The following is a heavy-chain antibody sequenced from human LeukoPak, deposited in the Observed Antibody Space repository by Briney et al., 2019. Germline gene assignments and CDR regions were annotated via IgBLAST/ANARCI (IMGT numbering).Heavy chain of an antibody. Sequence: SETLSLTCAVYGGSFSGYYWSWIRQPPGKGLEWIGEINHSGSTNYNPSLKSRVTISVDTSKNQFSLKLSSVTAADTAVYYCAALSPFFTGHPLDSGGQGPRAT. J-gene: IGHJ4*02. D-gene: IGHD2/OR15-2a*01. CDR1: GGSFSGYY. CDR3: AALSPFFTGHPLDS. CDR2: INHSGST. V-gene: IGHV4-34*01.